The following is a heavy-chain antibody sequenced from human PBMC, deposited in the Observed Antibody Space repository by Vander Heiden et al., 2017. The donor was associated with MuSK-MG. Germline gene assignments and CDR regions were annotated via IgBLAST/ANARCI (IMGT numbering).Heavy chain of an antibody. CDR2: ISYDGSNK. Sequence: QVQLVESGGGVVQPGRSLRLSCAASGFTFSSYAMHWVRQAPGKGLEWVAVISYDGSNKYYADSVKGRFTISRDKSKNTLYLQMNSLRAEDTAVYYCVNSGCTGGVCSVLLWVREIPSNMDVWGKGTTVTVSS. J-gene: IGHJ6*03. CDR1: GFTFSSYA. V-gene: IGHV3-30-3*01. CDR3: VNSGCTGGVCSVLLWVREIPSNMDV. D-gene: IGHD2-8*02.